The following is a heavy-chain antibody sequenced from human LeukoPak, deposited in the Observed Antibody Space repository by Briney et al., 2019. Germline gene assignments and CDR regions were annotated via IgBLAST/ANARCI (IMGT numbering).Heavy chain of an antibody. CDR1: GFTFSDYW. CDR3: ARDLNGPSFY. J-gene: IGHJ4*02. Sequence: PGGSLRLSCVVSGFTFSDYWMSWVRQAPGKGLEWVINIRPDGGEKYFVDSVKGRFTISRDNAKNSLYLQMDSLRVEDTAVCYCARDLNGPSFYWGQGTQVTVSS. D-gene: IGHD2-8*01. CDR2: IRPDGGEK. V-gene: IGHV3-7*01.